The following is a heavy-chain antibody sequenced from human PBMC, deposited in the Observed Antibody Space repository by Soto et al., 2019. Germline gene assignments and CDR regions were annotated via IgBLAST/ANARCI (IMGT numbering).Heavy chain of an antibody. CDR2: ISSTSTNI. CDR1: GFTFSRYI. CDR3: TRGIASSSLVTFDV. V-gene: IGHV3-21*01. J-gene: IGHJ3*01. D-gene: IGHD2-21*01. Sequence: GGSLRLSCAASGFTFSRYIMHWVRQAPGQGLEWIATISSTSTNIYYADSVKGRITISRDNPKDSLSLQMDSLRREDTAVYYCTRGIASSSLVTFDVWGQGTMVTVSS.